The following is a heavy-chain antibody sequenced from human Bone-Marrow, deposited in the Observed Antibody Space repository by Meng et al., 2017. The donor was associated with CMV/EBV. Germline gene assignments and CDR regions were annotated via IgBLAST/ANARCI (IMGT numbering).Heavy chain of an antibody. CDR1: GGSFSGYY. Sequence: SETLSLTCAVYGGSFSGYYWSWIRQPPGKGLEWIGEINHSGSTNYNPSLKSRVTISVDTSKNQFSLKLSSVTAADTAVYYCARHAPYYDFWSGYDKGYFDLWGRGTLVTVPS. D-gene: IGHD3-3*01. V-gene: IGHV4-34*01. J-gene: IGHJ2*01. CDR2: INHSGST. CDR3: ARHAPYYDFWSGYDKGYFDL.